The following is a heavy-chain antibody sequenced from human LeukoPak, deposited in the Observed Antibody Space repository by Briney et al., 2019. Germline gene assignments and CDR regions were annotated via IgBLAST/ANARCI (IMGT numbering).Heavy chain of an antibody. Sequence: SETLSLTCTVSGGSISSGDYYWSWIRQPPGKGLEWIGYIYYSGSTYYNPSLKSRVTISVDTSKSQFSLKLSSVTAADTAVYYCARSYYDYVWGSYRYVSPHFDYWGQGTLVTVSS. CDR2: IYYSGST. D-gene: IGHD3-16*02. V-gene: IGHV4-30-4*08. J-gene: IGHJ4*02. CDR3: ARSYYDYVWGSYRYVSPHFDY. CDR1: GGSISSGDYY.